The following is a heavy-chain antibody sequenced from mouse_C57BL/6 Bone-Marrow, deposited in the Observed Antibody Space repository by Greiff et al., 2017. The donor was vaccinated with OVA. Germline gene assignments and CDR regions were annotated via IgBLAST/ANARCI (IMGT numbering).Heavy chain of an antibody. V-gene: IGHV5-9*01. Sequence: EVHLVESGGGLVKPGGSLKLSCAASGFTFSSYTMSWVRQTPEKRLEWVATISGGGGNTYYPDSVKGRFTISRDNAKNTLYLQMSSLRSEDTALYYCARQGYYYGSAYWGQGTLVTVSA. J-gene: IGHJ3*01. D-gene: IGHD1-1*01. CDR1: GFTFSSYT. CDR2: ISGGGGNT. CDR3: ARQGYYYGSAY.